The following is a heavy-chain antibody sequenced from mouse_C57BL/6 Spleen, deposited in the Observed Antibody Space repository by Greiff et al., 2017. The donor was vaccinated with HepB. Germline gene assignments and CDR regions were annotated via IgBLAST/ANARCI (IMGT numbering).Heavy chain of an antibody. CDR1: GYTFTSYG. CDR3: ARSVITTVVARYFDV. J-gene: IGHJ1*03. Sequence: QVQLQQSGAELARPGASVKLSCKASGYTFTSYGISWVKQRTRQGLEWIGEIYPRSGNTYYNEKFKGKATLTADKSSSTAYMELRSLTSEDSAVYFCARSVITTVVARYFDVWGTGTTVTVSS. V-gene: IGHV1-81*01. CDR2: IYPRSGNT. D-gene: IGHD1-1*01.